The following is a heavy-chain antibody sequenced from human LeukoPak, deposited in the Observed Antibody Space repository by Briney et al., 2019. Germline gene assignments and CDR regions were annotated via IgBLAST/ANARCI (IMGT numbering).Heavy chain of an antibody. CDR3: ARAASWGWSNWFDP. Sequence: SETLSLTCAVSGGSLNSGDYFWIWIRQPAGKGLEWIGRIRTSGSTEYYPSLKSRVTISVDTSKNQFSLELRSVTAADTAVYYCARAASWGWSNWFDPWGQGTLVTVSS. CDR1: GGSLNSGDYF. D-gene: IGHD7-27*01. CDR2: IRTSGST. J-gene: IGHJ5*02. V-gene: IGHV4-61*02.